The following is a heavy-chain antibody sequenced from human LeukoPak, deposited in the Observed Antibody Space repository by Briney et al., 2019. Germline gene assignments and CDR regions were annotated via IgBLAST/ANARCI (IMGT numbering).Heavy chain of an antibody. CDR1: GYTFTSYD. D-gene: IGHD4-17*01. V-gene: IGHV1-8*01. CDR3: ARGGATVTTYSFDY. Sequence: GASVTVSCKASGYTFTSYDINWVRQATGHGLEWMGWMNPNSGNTGYAQKFQGRVTMTRNTSISTAYMELSSLRSEDTAVYYCARGGATVTTYSFDYWGQGTLVTVSS. CDR2: MNPNSGNT. J-gene: IGHJ4*02.